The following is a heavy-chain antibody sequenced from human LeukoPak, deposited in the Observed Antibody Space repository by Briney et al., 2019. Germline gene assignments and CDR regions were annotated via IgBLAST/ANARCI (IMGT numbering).Heavy chain of an antibody. CDR3: ARGCSAGTPHNWFDP. D-gene: IGHD6-13*01. V-gene: IGHV4-59*01. Sequence: PSETLSLTCTVSGGSISSFYWSWIRQPPGKGLEWIGYISYSGSTNYNPSLKSRVTISVDTSKNQFSLKLSSVTAADTAVYYCARGCSAGTPHNWFDPWGQGTLVTVSS. J-gene: IGHJ5*02. CDR2: ISYSGST. CDR1: GGSISSFY.